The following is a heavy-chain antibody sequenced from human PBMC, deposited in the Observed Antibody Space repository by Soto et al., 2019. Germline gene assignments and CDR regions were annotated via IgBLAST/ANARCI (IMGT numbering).Heavy chain of an antibody. D-gene: IGHD3-10*01. CDR2: ISYDGSNQ. CDR3: AKKLSKEAPSFDY. Sequence: PGGSLRLSCAASGFTFISYTMHWVRQAPGKGLEWVAVISYDGSNQYYADSVQGRFTISRDNSKNTLHLQMNSLRAEDTAVYYCAKKLSKEAPSFDYWGQGTLVTLSS. V-gene: IGHV3-30-3*02. J-gene: IGHJ4*02. CDR1: GFTFISYT.